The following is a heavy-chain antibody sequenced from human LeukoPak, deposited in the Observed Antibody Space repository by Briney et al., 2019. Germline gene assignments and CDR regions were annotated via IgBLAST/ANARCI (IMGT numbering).Heavy chain of an antibody. V-gene: IGHV4-59*01. CDR2: IYYSGST. CDR3: ARDYGDYFDY. CDR1: GGSISNYY. J-gene: IGHJ4*02. Sequence: PSETLSLTCTVSGGSISNYYSSWIRQPPGKGLEWIGYIYYSGSTNYNPSLKSRVIISVDTSKNQFSLKLSSVAAADTAVYYCARDYGDYFDYWGQGTLVTVSS. D-gene: IGHD4-17*01.